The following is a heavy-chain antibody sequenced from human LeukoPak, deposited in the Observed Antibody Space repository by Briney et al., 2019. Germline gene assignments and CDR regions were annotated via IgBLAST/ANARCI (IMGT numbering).Heavy chain of an antibody. CDR2: ISDSGDRA. CDR3: ATRPHRDYDSSYWFFDK. V-gene: IGHV3-23*01. Sequence: QTGGPLRLSCAASGFTFSSCAMSWVRQAQGKGLEWVSSISDSGDRAFYPDSVKGRFTISRDNSKNTLYLQMNSLRAEDTAVYYCATRPHRDYDSSYWFFDKWGQGTLVTVSS. CDR1: GFTFSSCA. J-gene: IGHJ4*02. D-gene: IGHD3-22*01.